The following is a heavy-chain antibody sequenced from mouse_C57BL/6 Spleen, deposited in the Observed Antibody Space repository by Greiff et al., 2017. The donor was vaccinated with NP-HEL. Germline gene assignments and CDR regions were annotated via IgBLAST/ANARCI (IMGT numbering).Heavy chain of an antibody. CDR3: ARGNDGYSDY. CDR2: IYPGDGDT. D-gene: IGHD2-3*01. Sequence: VQLQESGAELVKPGASVKISCKASGYAFSSYWMNWVKQRPGKGLEWIGQIYPGDGDTNYNGKFKGKATLTADKSSGTAYMQLSSLTSEDSAVYFCARGNDGYSDYWGQGTTLTVSS. J-gene: IGHJ2*01. V-gene: IGHV1-80*01. CDR1: GYAFSSYW.